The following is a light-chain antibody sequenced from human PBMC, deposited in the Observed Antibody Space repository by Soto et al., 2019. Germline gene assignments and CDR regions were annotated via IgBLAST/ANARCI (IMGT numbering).Light chain of an antibody. CDR1: QSLLHSNGYNY. J-gene: IGKJ1*01. Sequence: DIVMTQSPLSLPVTPGEPASISCRSSQSLLHSNGYNYLDWYLQKPGQSPQLLISLGSNRASWVPDRFSGSGSCTDFTLKISRVEAEDVGVYYCMQALQPRPTFGKGTKVEIK. V-gene: IGKV2-28*01. CDR2: LGS. CDR3: MQALQPRPT.